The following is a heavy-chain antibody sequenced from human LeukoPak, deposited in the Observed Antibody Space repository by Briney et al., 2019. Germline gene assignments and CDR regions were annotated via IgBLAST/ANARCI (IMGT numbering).Heavy chain of an antibody. CDR3: AQDCSRDGGNSGGYFQY. J-gene: IGHJ1*01. V-gene: IGHV3-30*02. D-gene: IGHD2-21*02. Sequence: PGGSLRLSCAASGFDFRSHGMHWVRQAPGKGLEWVAVVRYDGTNEYYADSVRGRFTISRDNSKNTLFLQMNSLRVEDTAVYYCAQDCSRDGGNSGGYFQYWGRGTVVTVSS. CDR2: VRYDGTNE. CDR1: GFDFRSHG.